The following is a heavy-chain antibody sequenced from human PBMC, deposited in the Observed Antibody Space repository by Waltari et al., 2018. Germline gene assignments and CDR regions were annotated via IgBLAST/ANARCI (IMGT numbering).Heavy chain of an antibody. D-gene: IGHD3-10*01. CDR3: ASGRDSAFDV. CDR1: GANVPSNGAA. Sequence: QLQLRQSGPGLMKPSQTLSLTCAISGANVPSNGAAWNWIRQSPSRGLEWLGRAYYRSTWSNDYAVSVKGRITIYPDTSKNQFSLQLNSVTPEDTAVYYCASGRDSAFDVWGQGTLVTVSS. CDR2: AYYRSTWSN. J-gene: IGHJ3*01. V-gene: IGHV6-1*01.